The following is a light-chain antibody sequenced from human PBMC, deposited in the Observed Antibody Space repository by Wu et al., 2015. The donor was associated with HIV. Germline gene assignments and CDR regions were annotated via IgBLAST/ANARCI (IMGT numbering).Light chain of an antibody. CDR2: DSA. CDR1: QSVSWY. V-gene: IGKV3-11*01. Sequence: EILLTQSPATLSLSPGERATLSCRASQSVSWYSAWYQQKPGQAPRLLIYDSANRVTGIPDRFSGSGSGTDFTLTISSLEPEDFAVYYCQQSYSIPLTFGGGTKVEIK. CDR3: QQSYSIPLT. J-gene: IGKJ4*01.